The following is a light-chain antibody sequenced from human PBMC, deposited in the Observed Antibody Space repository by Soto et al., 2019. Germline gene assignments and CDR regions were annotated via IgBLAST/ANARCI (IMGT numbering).Light chain of an antibody. CDR2: LNSDGSH. V-gene: IGLV4-69*01. CDR1: SGHSSYA. Sequence: QAVLTQSPSASASLGASVKLTCTPSSGHSSYAIAWHQQQPEKGPRYLMKLNSDGSHSKGDGIPDRFSGSSSGAERYLTISSLQSEDEADYYCQTWGTGINWVFGGGTKLTVL. CDR3: QTWGTGINWV. J-gene: IGLJ3*02.